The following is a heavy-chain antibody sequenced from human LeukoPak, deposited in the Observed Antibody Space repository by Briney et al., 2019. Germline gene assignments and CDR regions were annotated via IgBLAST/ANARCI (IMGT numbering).Heavy chain of an antibody. CDR3: AKETSIVGATKAFDY. D-gene: IGHD1-26*01. V-gene: IGHV3-9*01. Sequence: GRSLRLSCAASGFTFDDYAMHWVRQAPGKGLEWVSGISWNSGSIGYADSVKGRFTISRDNAKNSLYLQMNSLRAEDTALYYCAKETSIVGATKAFDYWGRGTLVTVSS. CDR2: ISWNSGSI. J-gene: IGHJ4*02. CDR1: GFTFDDYA.